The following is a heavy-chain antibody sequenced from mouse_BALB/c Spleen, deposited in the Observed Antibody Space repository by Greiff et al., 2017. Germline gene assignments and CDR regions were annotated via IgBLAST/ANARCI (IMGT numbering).Heavy chain of an antibody. V-gene: IGHV1S81*02. Sequence: QVQLQQSGAELVKPGASVKLSCKASGYTFTSYWMHWVKQRPGQGLEWIGEINPSNGRTNYNEKFKSKATLTVDKSSSTAYMQLSSLTSEDSAVYYCARGYVFSFDYWGQGTTLTVSS. CDR1: GYTFTSYW. D-gene: IGHD2-14*01. CDR3: ARGYVFSFDY. J-gene: IGHJ2*01. CDR2: INPSNGRT.